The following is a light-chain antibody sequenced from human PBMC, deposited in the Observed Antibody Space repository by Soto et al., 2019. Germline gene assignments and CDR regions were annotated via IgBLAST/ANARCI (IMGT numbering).Light chain of an antibody. Sequence: QSALTQPASVSGSPGQSITISCTGTSSDVGGYNYVSWYQQHPGKAPKLMIYEVSNRPSGVSNRFSCSKSGNTASLTISGLQAEDEADYYCSSYTSSSTGVFGGGTKVTVL. CDR3: SSYTSSSTGV. J-gene: IGLJ3*02. V-gene: IGLV2-14*01. CDR2: EVS. CDR1: SSDVGGYNY.